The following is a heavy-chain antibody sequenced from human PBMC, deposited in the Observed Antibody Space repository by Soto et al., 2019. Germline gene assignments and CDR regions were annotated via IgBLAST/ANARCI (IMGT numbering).Heavy chain of an antibody. J-gene: IGHJ5*02. V-gene: IGHV4-39*01. CDR2: IYYSGST. CDR3: ARGLTTGTTGNWFDP. Sequence: SETLSLTCTVSGGSISSSSYYWGWIHQPPGKGLEWIGSIYYSGSTYYNPSLKSRVTISVDTSKNQFSLKLSSVTAADTAVYYCARGLTTGTTGNWFDPWGQGTLVTSPQ. D-gene: IGHD1-1*01. CDR1: GGSISSSSYY.